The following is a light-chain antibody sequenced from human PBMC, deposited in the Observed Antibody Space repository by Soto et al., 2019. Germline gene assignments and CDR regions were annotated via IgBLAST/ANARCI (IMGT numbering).Light chain of an antibody. CDR1: SSDVGAYNS. V-gene: IGLV2-14*01. Sequence: QSALTQPASVSGSPGQSIALSCTGTSSDVGAYNSVSWYQQHPGRAPKLMIYDVSSRSSGVSNRFSGSKSGKTASLTISGLQAEDEAYYYCKSFTTRSTYVFGTGTKLTVL. CDR2: DVS. CDR3: KSFTTRSTYV. J-gene: IGLJ1*01.